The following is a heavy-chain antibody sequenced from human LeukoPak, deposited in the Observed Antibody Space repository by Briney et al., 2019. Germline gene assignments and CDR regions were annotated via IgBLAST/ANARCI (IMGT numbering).Heavy chain of an antibody. Sequence: GGSLRLSCAASGFIFSRYGMSWVRQAPGKWLEWVSAISGSGGTTYYADSVKGRFTISRDNSKNTLYLQITSLRAEDTGVYYCAKDHLPGIVVADRDYWGQGTLVTVSS. D-gene: IGHD6-19*01. CDR1: GFIFSRYG. V-gene: IGHV3-23*01. CDR3: AKDHLPGIVVADRDY. CDR2: ISGSGGTT. J-gene: IGHJ4*02.